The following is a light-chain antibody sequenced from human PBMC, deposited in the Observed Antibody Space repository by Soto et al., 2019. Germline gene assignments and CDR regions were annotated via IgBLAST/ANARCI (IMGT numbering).Light chain of an antibody. CDR1: QTISSR. V-gene: IGKV1-5*03. J-gene: IGKJ1*01. CDR3: QQYNSYSEA. Sequence: DILMTQSPATLSVSVGDRVTITCRASQTISSRLAWYQQKPGKAPKLLIYKASTLKSGVPSRFSGSGSGTEFTLTISSLQPDDFATYYCQQYNSYSEAFGQGTKVELK. CDR2: KAS.